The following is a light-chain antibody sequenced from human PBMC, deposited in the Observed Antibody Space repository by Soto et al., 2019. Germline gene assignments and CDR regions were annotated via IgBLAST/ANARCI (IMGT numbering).Light chain of an antibody. CDR2: KAS. CDR1: QSISVW. Sequence: DIQMTQSPSTLSASVEDRVTITCLAIQSISVWLALYQQKPGKAPNLLIYKASRLESGVPSRFRGSGSETEFTLTISGLQTGDSATYYCQQYNSYPPTFGQGTQVDI. J-gene: IGKJ1*01. CDR3: QQYNSYPPT. V-gene: IGKV1-5*03.